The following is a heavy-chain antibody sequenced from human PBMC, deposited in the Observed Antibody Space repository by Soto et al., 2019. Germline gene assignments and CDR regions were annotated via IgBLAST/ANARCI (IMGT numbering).Heavy chain of an antibody. CDR1: GYSFAGYW. CDR3: ARQIYDSDTGPNFQYYFDS. J-gene: IGHJ4*02. CDR2: IDPSDSQT. D-gene: IGHD3-22*01. Sequence: GESLKISCKGSGYSFAGYWITWVRQKPGKGLEWMGRIDPSDSQTYYSPSFRGHVTISVTKSITTVFLQWSSLRTSDTAMYYCARQIYDSDTGPNFQYYFDSWGQGTPVTVSS. V-gene: IGHV5-10-1*01.